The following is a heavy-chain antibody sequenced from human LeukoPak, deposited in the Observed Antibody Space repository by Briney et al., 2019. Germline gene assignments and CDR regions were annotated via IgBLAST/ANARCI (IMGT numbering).Heavy chain of an antibody. J-gene: IGHJ4*02. CDR1: GFTFSKYC. Sequence: GGSLRLSCAASGFTFSKYCVFCVRQAPGKGLESVSRINTDGTVTTYADSVKGQFTVSRDNADNTMFLQMNSVRDEDTAVYYCATKQWLAPPPDSWGQGTPVTVSS. V-gene: IGHV3-74*01. CDR2: INTDGTVT. D-gene: IGHD6-19*01. CDR3: ATKQWLAPPPDS.